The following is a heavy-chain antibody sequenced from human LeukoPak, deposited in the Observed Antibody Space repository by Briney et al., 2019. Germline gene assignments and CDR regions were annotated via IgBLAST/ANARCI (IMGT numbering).Heavy chain of an antibody. D-gene: IGHD4-17*01. Sequence: SETLSLTCTVSGGDISSYYWSWIRQPPGKGLDWIGYMYYFGNTKYNPSLTSRVTISVVASKNQYSLKLSSVTAADTAVYYCARVVDYGDYGSPGYYYYTDVSGKGATVTASS. CDR2: MYYFGNT. CDR1: GGDISSYY. CDR3: ARVVDYGDYGSPGYYYYTDV. V-gene: IGHV4-59*01. J-gene: IGHJ6*03.